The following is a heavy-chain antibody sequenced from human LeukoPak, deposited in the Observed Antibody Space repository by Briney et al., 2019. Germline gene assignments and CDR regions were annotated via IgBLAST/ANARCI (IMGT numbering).Heavy chain of an antibody. Sequence: GASVKVSCKASGYTFTSYYMHWVRQAPGQGLEWMGWISAYNGNANYAQKLQGRVTMTTDTSTSTAYMELRSLRSDDTAVYYCARTRITIFGGYYYGMDVWGQGTTVTVSS. CDR2: ISAYNGNA. V-gene: IGHV1-18*04. CDR3: ARTRITIFGGYYYGMDV. D-gene: IGHD3-3*01. CDR1: GYTFTSYY. J-gene: IGHJ6*02.